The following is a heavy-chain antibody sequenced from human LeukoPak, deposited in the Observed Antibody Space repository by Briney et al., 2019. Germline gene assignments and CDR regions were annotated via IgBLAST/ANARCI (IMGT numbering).Heavy chain of an antibody. CDR1: GGSISRSSYY. Sequence: SETLSLTCTVSGGSISRSSYYWGWIRQPPGKGLEWIGGIYYSGSTYYNQSLRSRVTISVDTSKNQFSLKLSSVTAADTAVYYCARTEWELPTFGWGQGTLVTVSS. J-gene: IGHJ4*02. V-gene: IGHV4-39*01. D-gene: IGHD1-26*01. CDR3: ARTEWELPTFG. CDR2: IYYSGST.